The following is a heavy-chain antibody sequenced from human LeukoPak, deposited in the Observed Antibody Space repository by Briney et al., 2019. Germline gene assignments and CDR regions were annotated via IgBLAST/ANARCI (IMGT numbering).Heavy chain of an antibody. Sequence: GASVKVSCKASGYTFTDCFIHGVRPAPGQGVEWMGWINPNSGGTKYVQKLRGGVTLTRETSINTAYMEMSRLEYDKTAVYYWAGLPRYSWNEHLDYWGQGTLVTVSS. CDR2: INPNSGGT. V-gene: IGHV1-2*02. J-gene: IGHJ4*02. CDR3: AGLPRYSWNEHLDY. CDR1: GYTFTDCF. D-gene: IGHD1-20*01.